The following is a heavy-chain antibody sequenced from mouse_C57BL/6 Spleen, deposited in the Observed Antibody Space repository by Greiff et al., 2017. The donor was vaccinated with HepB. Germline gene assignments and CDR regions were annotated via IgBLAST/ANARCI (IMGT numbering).Heavy chain of an antibody. V-gene: IGHV5-17*01. CDR1: GFTFSDYG. J-gene: IGHJ1*03. CDR2: ISSGSSTI. CDR3: ARYGSSYDWYFDV. Sequence: EVMLVESGGGLVKPGGSLKLSCAASGFTFSDYGMHWVRQAPEKGLEWVAYISSGSSTIYYADTVKGRFTISRDNAKNTLFLQITSLRSEDTAMYYCARYGSSYDWYFDVWGTGTTVTVSS. D-gene: IGHD1-1*01.